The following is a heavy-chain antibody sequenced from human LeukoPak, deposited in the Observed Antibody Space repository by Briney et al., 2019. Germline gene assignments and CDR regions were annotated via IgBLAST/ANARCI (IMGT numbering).Heavy chain of an antibody. V-gene: IGHV3-21*01. CDR3: AREENIAAAGTIDF. J-gene: IGHJ4*02. CDR2: ISSSSTYI. CDR1: GFTFSDYS. D-gene: IGHD6-13*01. Sequence: TGGSLRLSCAASGFTFSDYSMSWVRQAPGKGLEWVSSISSSSTYILYADSVKGRFTISRDNARNSLSLQMNSLRAEDTAVYYCAREENIAAAGTIDFWGQGTLVTVSS.